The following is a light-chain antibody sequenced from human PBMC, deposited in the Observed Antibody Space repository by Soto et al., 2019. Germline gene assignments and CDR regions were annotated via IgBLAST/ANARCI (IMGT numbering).Light chain of an antibody. CDR1: QGIGSW. V-gene: IGKV1-12*01. Sequence: DIQMTQSPSSVSASVGDRVTITCRASQGIGSWLAWYHQKPGRAPKLLIYAAFTLQSGVSSRFSGSGSGTDFTLTITSLQPEDFATYYCQQASSFPFTFGPGTRVDIE. CDR3: QQASSFPFT. CDR2: AAF. J-gene: IGKJ3*01.